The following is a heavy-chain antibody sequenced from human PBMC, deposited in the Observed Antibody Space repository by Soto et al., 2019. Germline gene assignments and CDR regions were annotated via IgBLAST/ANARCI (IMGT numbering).Heavy chain of an antibody. V-gene: IGHV1-18*04. CDR3: ARVRGYSLIPVVDDAVDV. J-gene: IGHJ3*01. Sequence: QVQLVQSGAEVKKPGASVKVSCKASGYSFTGYGINWVRQAPGQGLQWLGRITTYNGDTNYAQNFQGRVTMTADTSTSTTYMELRSLRSDDTAVYFCARVRGYSLIPVVDDAVDVWGQGTLVTVSS. CDR2: ITTYNGDT. D-gene: IGHD5-12*01. CDR1: GYSFTGYG.